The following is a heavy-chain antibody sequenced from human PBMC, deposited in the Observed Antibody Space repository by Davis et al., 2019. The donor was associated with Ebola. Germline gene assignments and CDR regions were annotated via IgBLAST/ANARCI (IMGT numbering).Heavy chain of an antibody. J-gene: IGHJ4*02. V-gene: IGHV7-4-1*02. Sequence: AASVKVSCKASGYTFTSYGISWVRQAPGRGLEWMGWINTNTGSPAYAQGFTGRFVFSLDTSVSTAYLQISSLKAEDTAVYYCARDRDSSGYSSSIDYWGQGTLVTVSS. D-gene: IGHD3-22*01. CDR2: INTNTGSP. CDR3: ARDRDSSGYSSSIDY. CDR1: GYTFTSYG.